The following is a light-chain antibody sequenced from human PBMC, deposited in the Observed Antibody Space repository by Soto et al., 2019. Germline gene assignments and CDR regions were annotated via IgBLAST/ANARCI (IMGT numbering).Light chain of an antibody. CDR2: DAS. J-gene: IGKJ1*01. Sequence: ELVMTQSPYTLPVYPGETATLSCRASQSVSYNLAWYQHKPGQAPRLLISDASTRAAGLPARFSGSGSGTEFTLTISGLQSEDFAVYYCQHSNNWPKTFGQGTKVEIK. CDR3: QHSNNWPKT. V-gene: IGKV3-15*01. CDR1: QSVSYN.